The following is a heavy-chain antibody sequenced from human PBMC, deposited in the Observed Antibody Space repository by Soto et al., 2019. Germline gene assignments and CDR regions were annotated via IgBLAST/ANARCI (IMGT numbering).Heavy chain of an antibody. Sequence: SETLSLTCTVSGGSISHYYWSWIRQPPGKGLEWIAYIYYSGSTNYNPSLKSRVTISVDTSKNQFSLRLSSVTAADTAVYYCARGKRVPDYSNYGLRLLFDYWGQGNMVTVSS. CDR1: GGSISHYY. CDR2: IYYSGST. CDR3: ARGKRVPDYSNYGLRLLFDY. D-gene: IGHD4-4*01. V-gene: IGHV4-59*01. J-gene: IGHJ4*02.